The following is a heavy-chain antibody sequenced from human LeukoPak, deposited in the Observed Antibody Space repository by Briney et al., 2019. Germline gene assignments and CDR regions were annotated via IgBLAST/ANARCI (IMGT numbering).Heavy chain of an antibody. D-gene: IGHD3-10*01. Sequence: ASVKVSCRASGYTFTSYDINWVRQATGQGLEWMGWMNPNSGNTGYAQKFQGRVTMTRNTSISTAYMELSSLRAEDTAVYYCARAFGSGSQVINYFDFWGQGTLVTVSS. CDR1: GYTFTSYD. CDR2: MNPNSGNT. CDR3: ARAFGSGSQVINYFDF. J-gene: IGHJ4*02. V-gene: IGHV1-8*01.